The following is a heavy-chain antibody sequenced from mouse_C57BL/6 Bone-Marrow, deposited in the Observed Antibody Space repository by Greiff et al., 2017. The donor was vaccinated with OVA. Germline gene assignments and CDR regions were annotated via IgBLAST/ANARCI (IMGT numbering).Heavy chain of an antibody. D-gene: IGHD1-1*01. CDR1: GYTFTDYY. J-gene: IGHJ1*03. V-gene: IGHV1-26*01. CDR3: ARDYYYGSSYRWYFDV. CDR2: INPNTGGT. Sequence: EVQLQQSGPELVKPGASVKISCKASGYTFTDYYMNWVKQSHGKSLEWIGDINPNTGGTSYNQKFKGKATLTVDKSSSTAYMELRSLTSEDSAVYYCARDYYYGSSYRWYFDVWGTGTTVTVSS.